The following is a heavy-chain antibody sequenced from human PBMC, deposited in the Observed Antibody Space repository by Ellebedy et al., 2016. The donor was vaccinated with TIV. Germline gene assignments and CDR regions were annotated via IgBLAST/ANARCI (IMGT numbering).Heavy chain of an antibody. J-gene: IGHJ4*02. D-gene: IGHD2-21*01. CDR3: AKDRGCGGGTCYYFDS. Sequence: GGSLRLXXAASGFTFSSYAMSWVRRAPGKGLEWVSDISGSGGSKYYADSVQGRFTISRDTSKNILFLQMNSLRVDDTAIYYCAKDRGCGGGTCYYFDSWGQGTLVTVSS. CDR1: GFTFSSYA. V-gene: IGHV3-23*01. CDR2: ISGSGGSK.